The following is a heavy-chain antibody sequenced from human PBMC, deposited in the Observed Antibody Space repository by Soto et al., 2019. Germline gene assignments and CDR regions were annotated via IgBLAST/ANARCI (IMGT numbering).Heavy chain of an antibody. Sequence: SVTLSHRCTVADWSISSSGYYLGWIRQPPGKGLEWIGSIYYSGSTYYNPSLKSRVTISVDTSKNQFSLKLSSVTAADTAVYYCARLNINWFDPWGQGNLVSVS. CDR1: DWSISSSGYY. V-gene: IGHV4-39*01. CDR3: ARLNINWFDP. CDR2: IYYSGST. J-gene: IGHJ5*02.